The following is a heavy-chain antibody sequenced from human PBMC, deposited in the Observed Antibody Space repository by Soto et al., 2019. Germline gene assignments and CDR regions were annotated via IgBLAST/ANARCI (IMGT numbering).Heavy chain of an antibody. D-gene: IGHD3-10*01. Sequence: QITLKESGPSLVKPTQTLTLTCTFSGFSLDTSKVAVGWIRQPPGKALEWLALIYWDDDKRFNPSLKNRLTITKDTSKNQVVLTMTNVDPVDTATYYCAHRTLLWFGELSSYSFDSWGQGTLVTVSS. CDR2: IYWDDDK. J-gene: IGHJ4*02. CDR3: AHRTLLWFGELSSYSFDS. CDR1: GFSLDTSKVA. V-gene: IGHV2-5*02.